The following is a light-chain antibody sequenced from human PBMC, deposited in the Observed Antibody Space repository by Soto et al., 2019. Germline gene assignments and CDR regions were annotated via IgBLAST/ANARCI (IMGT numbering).Light chain of an antibody. J-gene: IGKJ4*01. CDR1: QGISSY. Sequence: TGDIVTTTCRASQGISSYLAWYQQKPGKAPKLPIYAASTLQSGVPSRFSGSGSGTDFTLTISSLQPDDFATYYCQQYNSYSLTFGGGTKVDIK. CDR3: QQYNSYSLT. V-gene: IGKV1-8*01. CDR2: AAS.